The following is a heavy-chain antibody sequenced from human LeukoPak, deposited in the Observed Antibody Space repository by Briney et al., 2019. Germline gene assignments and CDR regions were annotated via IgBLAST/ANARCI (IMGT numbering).Heavy chain of an antibody. CDR1: GGSISSYY. CDR3: ARDGDYYDSSGYYDY. Sequence: PSETLSLTCTVSGGSISSYYWSWIRQPPGKGLEWIWYIYYSGSTNYNPSLKSRVTISVDTSKNQFSLKLSSVTAADTAVYYCARDGDYYDSSGYYDYWGQGTLVTVSS. D-gene: IGHD3-22*01. V-gene: IGHV4-59*01. J-gene: IGHJ4*02. CDR2: IYYSGST.